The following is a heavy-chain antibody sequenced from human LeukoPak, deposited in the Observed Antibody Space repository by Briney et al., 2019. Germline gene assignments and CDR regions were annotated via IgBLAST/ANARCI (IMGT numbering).Heavy chain of an antibody. Sequence: ASVKVSCKASGYTFTSYYMHWVRQAPGQGLEWMGIINPSGGSTSYAQKFQGRVTMTRDTSTSTVYMELSSLRSEDTAVYYCATKGRYYDSSGYYKDFDYWGQGTLVTVSS. CDR2: INPSGGST. D-gene: IGHD3-22*01. V-gene: IGHV1-46*01. CDR1: GYTFTSYY. J-gene: IGHJ4*02. CDR3: ATKGRYYDSSGYYKDFDY.